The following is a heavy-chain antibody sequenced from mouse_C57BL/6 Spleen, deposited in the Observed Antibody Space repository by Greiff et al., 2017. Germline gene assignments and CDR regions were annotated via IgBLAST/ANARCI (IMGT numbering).Heavy chain of an antibody. CDR1: GYTFTSYW. J-gene: IGHJ2*01. V-gene: IGHV1-52*01. CDR3: ARGRGGDY. Sequence: VQLQQPGAELVRPGSSVKLSCKASGYTFTSYWMHWVKQRPIQGLEWIGNIDPSDSETHYNQKFKDKATLTVDKSSITAYMPLSSLTSEDSAVNYCARGRGGDYWGQGTTLTVSS. CDR2: IDPSDSET.